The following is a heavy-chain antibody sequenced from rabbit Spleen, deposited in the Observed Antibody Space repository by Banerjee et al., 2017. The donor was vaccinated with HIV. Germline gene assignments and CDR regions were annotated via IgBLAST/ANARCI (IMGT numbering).Heavy chain of an antibody. CDR2: IGAGSGST. CDR3: ARGTASVGDGLAL. J-gene: IGHJ4*01. CDR1: GFSFSSSYY. D-gene: IGHD1-1*01. Sequence: QEQLVESGGDLVKPEGSLTLTCTASGFSFSSSYYMCWVRQAPGKGLEWIACIGAGSGSTYYATWAKGRFTISKTSSTTVTLQMASLTAADTATHFCARGTASVGDGLALWGQGTLVTVS. V-gene: IGHV1S45*01.